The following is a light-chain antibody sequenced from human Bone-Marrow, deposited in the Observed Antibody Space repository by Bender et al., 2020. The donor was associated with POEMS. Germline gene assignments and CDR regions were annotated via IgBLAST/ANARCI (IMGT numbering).Light chain of an antibody. Sequence: QSVLTQPPSASGTPGQRVTISCSGGSSNIGAHAVNWYQHLPGTAPKLLIYSSHRRPSEVPDRFSGSRSGTSASLAISGAQSEEGSVYYCAVRDDRLNGWVFGGGTNLTVL. CDR3: AVRDDRLNGWV. V-gene: IGLV1-44*01. J-gene: IGLJ3*02. CDR2: SSH. CDR1: SSNIGAHA.